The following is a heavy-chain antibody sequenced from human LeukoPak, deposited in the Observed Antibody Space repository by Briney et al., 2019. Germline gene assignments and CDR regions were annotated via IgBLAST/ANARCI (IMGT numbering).Heavy chain of an antibody. Sequence: SQTLSLTCAISGDSVSSSSVTWNWIRQSPSRGLEWLGRTYYRSKWYNDYAVSVKSRITINPDTSKNQFSLQLNSVTPEDTAVYYCARNTPDFGTHQRFDPWGQGTLVTVSS. CDR3: ARNTPDFGTHQRFDP. J-gene: IGHJ5*02. D-gene: IGHD3-10*01. CDR2: TYYRSKWYN. CDR1: GDSVSSSSVT. V-gene: IGHV6-1*01.